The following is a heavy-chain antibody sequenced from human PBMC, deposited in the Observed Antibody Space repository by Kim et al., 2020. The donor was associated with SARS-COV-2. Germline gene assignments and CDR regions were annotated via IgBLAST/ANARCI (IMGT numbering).Heavy chain of an antibody. D-gene: IGHD1-1*01. CDR3: ARDERVYYYYGMDV. V-gene: IGHV4-30-2*05. J-gene: IGHJ6*02. Sequence: PSLKSRVTISVDTPKNQFSRKLSSVTAADTAVYYCARDERVYYYYGMDVWGQGTTVTVSS.